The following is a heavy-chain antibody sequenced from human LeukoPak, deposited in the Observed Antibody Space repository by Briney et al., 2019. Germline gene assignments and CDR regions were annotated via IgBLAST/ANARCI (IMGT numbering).Heavy chain of an antibody. V-gene: IGHV1-2*02. Sequence: GASVKVSCKASGYTFTGYYMHWVRQAPGQGLEWMGWINPNSGGTNYAQKFQGRVTMTRDTSISTAYMELSSLRSEDTAVYYCARGEEWLVQDAVDIWGQGTMVTVSS. J-gene: IGHJ3*02. CDR2: INPNSGGT. CDR3: ARGEEWLVQDAVDI. CDR1: GYTFTGYY. D-gene: IGHD6-19*01.